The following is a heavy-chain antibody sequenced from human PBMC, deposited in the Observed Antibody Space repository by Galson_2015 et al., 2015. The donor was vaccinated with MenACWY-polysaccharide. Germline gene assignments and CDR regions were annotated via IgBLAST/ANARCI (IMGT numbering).Heavy chain of an antibody. V-gene: IGHV4-59*01. CDR1: GGSMSPYH. D-gene: IGHD3-22*01. CDR2: IHYSGGT. CDR3: ARIGGMNKGNYYNYGWFDP. Sequence: TLSLTCTVSGGSMSPYHWTWIRQSPGKGLEWLGWIHYSGGTKYSPSLKSRVTISVDTSENQFSLKLSSVTTADTAVYYCARIGGMNKGNYYNYGWFDPWGQGTLVTVSS. J-gene: IGHJ5*02.